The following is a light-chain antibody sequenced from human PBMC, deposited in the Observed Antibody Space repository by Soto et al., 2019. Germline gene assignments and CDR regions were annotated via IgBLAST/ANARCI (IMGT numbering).Light chain of an antibody. CDR1: QSVSSY. V-gene: IGKV3-11*01. Sequence: IVLEQSPATLSLSTGERATLSCRASQSVSSYLAWYQQKPGQAPRLLIYGASSRATGIPDRFSGSGSGTDFTLTISSLQPEEFATDYRQQSYSSPGFGLWAKVEL. CDR3: QQSYSSPG. CDR2: GAS. J-gene: IGKJ4*02.